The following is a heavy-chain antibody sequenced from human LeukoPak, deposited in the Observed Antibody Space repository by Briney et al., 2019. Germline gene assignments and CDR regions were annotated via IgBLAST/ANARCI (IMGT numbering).Heavy chain of an antibody. D-gene: IGHD3-3*01. J-gene: IGHJ3*02. CDR3: ARGFTIFGVVNDAFDI. CDR2: IGSDGSST. Sequence: GGSLRLSCVASEFTFSNYWMHWVRQAPGKGLVWVSRIGSDGSSTTYADSVKGRFTISRDNAKNTLYLQMNSLTAEDTAVYYCARGFTIFGVVNDAFDIWGQGTMVTVSS. V-gene: IGHV3-74*01. CDR1: EFTFSNYW.